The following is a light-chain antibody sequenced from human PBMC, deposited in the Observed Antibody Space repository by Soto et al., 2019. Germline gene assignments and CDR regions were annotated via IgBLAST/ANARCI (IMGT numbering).Light chain of an antibody. J-gene: IGLJ1*01. V-gene: IGLV2-14*03. CDR3: SSYTSSSTPLDV. Sequence: QSALTQPASVSGSPGQSITISCTGTSSDVGGYNYVSWYQQHPGKAPKLMIYDVSNRASGVSNRFSGSKSGNTASLTISGLQAEDEADYYCSSYTSSSTPLDVFGSGTKVTVL. CDR2: DVS. CDR1: SSDVGGYNY.